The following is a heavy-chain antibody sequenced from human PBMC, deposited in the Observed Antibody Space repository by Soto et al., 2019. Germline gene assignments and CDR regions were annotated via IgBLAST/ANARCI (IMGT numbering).Heavy chain of an antibody. Sequence: PSETLSLTCTVSGGSISSSYNYWGWIRQPPGMALEWIGNIYHIGSINYNPSLKSRVTMSVDTSKNQFSLTLNSVTAADTATYYCARGGISHWAYFYYMDVWDRGTTVTVSS. CDR3: ARGGISHWAYFYYMDV. D-gene: IGHD2-21*01. CDR2: IYHIGSI. CDR1: GGSISSSYNY. V-gene: IGHV4-39*07. J-gene: IGHJ6*03.